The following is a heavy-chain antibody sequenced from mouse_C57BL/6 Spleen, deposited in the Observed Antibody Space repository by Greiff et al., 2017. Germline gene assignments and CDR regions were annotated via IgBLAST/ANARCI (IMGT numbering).Heavy chain of an antibody. CDR1: GYAFTNYL. D-gene: IGHD2-4*01. Sequence: QVQLQQSGAELVRPGTSVKVSCKASGYAFTNYLIEWVKQRPGQGLEWIGVINPGSGGTNYNEKFKGKATLTADKSSSTAYMQLSRLTSEDSAVYFGVSSDYERPYYAMDYWGQGTTVTVSS. CDR3: VSSDYERPYYAMDY. CDR2: INPGSGGT. J-gene: IGHJ4*01. V-gene: IGHV1-54*01.